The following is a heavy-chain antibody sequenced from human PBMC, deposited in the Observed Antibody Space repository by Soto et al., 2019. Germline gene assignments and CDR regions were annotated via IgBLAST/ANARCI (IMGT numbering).Heavy chain of an antibody. Sequence: SETLSLTCTVSGGSISSGGYYWSWIRQHPGKGLEWIGYIYYSGSTYYNPSLKSRVTISVDTSKNQFSLKLSSVTAADTAVYYCARGTLGIVVVPAAMKPDYYYYYMDVWGKGTTVTVSS. CDR1: GGSISSGGYY. V-gene: IGHV4-31*03. D-gene: IGHD2-2*03. CDR3: ARGTLGIVVVPAAMKPDYYYYYMDV. CDR2: IYYSGST. J-gene: IGHJ6*03.